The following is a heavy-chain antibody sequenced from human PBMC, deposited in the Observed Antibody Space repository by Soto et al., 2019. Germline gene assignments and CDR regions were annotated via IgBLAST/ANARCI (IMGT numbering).Heavy chain of an antibody. CDR3: ARGAYDSSGYYGY. J-gene: IGHJ4*02. CDR2: IYPGDSDT. Sequence: PGESLKLSCKGAGYSFTRYGIGWVGQGPGKGLEWMGIIYPGDSDTRYSPSFQGQVTISADKSISTAYLQWSSLKASDTVMYYCARGAYDSSGYYGYWGQGTLVTVSS. D-gene: IGHD3-22*01. V-gene: IGHV5-51*01. CDR1: GYSFTRYG.